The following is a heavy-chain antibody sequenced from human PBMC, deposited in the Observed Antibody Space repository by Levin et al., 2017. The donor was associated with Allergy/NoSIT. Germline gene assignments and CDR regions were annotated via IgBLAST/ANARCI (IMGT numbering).Heavy chain of an antibody. CDR3: ARVLIDAGMDV. CDR1: GFTFSSYN. V-gene: IGHV3-21*01. CDR2: ISSSSSYI. J-gene: IGHJ6*04. D-gene: IGHD3-16*01. Sequence: GESLKISCAASGFTFSSYNMNWVRQAPGKGLEWVSSISSSSSYIYYADSVKGRFTISRDNAKNSLYLQMNSLRAEDTAVYYCARVLIDAGMDVWGKGTTVTVSS.